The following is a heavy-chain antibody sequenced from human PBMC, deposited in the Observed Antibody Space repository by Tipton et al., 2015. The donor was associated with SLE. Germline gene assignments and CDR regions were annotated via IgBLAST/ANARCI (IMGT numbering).Heavy chain of an antibody. J-gene: IGHJ3*02. V-gene: IGHV4-38-2*01. D-gene: IGHD3-22*01. CDR1: GYSISSGYY. Sequence: TLSLTCAVSGYSISSGYYWGWIRQPPGKGLEGIGSIYHSGSTYYNPSLKSRVTISVDTSKNQLSLKLSSVTAADTAVYYCASAAWDYDSSGSGAFDIWGQGTMVTVSS. CDR3: ASAAWDYDSSGSGAFDI. CDR2: IYHSGST.